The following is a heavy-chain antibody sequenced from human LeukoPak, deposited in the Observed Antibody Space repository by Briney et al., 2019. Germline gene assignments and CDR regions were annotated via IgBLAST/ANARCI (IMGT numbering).Heavy chain of an antibody. V-gene: IGHV3-7*01. Sequence: GGSLRLSGAASGFTFSSNWMCWVRQDPGKGLEWVANINQDGSVKNYVDSVKGRFTISRDNAKNSLYLQMNSLRAEDTAVYYCVVTTRSYPFDYWGQGTLVTVSS. CDR2: INQDGSVK. CDR3: VVTTRSYPFDY. D-gene: IGHD4-23*01. CDR1: GFTFSSNW. J-gene: IGHJ4*02.